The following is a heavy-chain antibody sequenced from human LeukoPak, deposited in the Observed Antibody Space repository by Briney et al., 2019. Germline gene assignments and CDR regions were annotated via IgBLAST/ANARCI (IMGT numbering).Heavy chain of an antibody. CDR3: ARGRFWSGYYPQNYYYYYMDV. Sequence: SETLSLTCAVYGGSFSGYYWSWIRQPPGKGLEWIGEINHSGSTNYNPSLKSRVTISVDTSKNQFSLKLSSLTAADTAVYYCARGRFWSGYYPQNYYYYYMDVWGKGTTVTVSS. V-gene: IGHV4-34*01. J-gene: IGHJ6*03. D-gene: IGHD3-3*01. CDR2: INHSGST. CDR1: GGSFSGYY.